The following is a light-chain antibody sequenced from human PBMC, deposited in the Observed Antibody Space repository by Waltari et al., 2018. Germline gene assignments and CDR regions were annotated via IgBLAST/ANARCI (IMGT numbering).Light chain of an antibody. CDR2: GAT. Sequence: EIVLTQSPGTLSLSPGERATLSCRASQRVSSNYLTWYQQKPGQAPRLLIYGATNRATGIQDRFSGGGSGTDFTLTISRLEPEDFAVYYCQQYETFGQGTKVDIK. CDR3: QQYET. J-gene: IGKJ1*01. V-gene: IGKV3-20*01. CDR1: QRVSSNY.